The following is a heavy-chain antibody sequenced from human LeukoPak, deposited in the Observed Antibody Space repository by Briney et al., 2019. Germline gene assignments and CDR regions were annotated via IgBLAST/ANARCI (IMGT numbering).Heavy chain of an antibody. Sequence: GGSLRLSCAASGFTFDDYGMSCVRQAPGKGLEWVSGINWNGGSTGFADSVKGRFTISRDNAKNSLYLQMKSLRAEDTALYYCARDISSGWYFDYWGQGTLVTVSS. D-gene: IGHD6-19*01. J-gene: IGHJ4*02. V-gene: IGHV3-20*04. CDR1: GFTFDDYG. CDR3: ARDISSGWYFDY. CDR2: INWNGGST.